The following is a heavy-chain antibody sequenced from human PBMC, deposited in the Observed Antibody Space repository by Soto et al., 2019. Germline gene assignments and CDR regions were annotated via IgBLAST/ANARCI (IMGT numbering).Heavy chain of an antibody. D-gene: IGHD3-22*01. J-gene: IGHJ6*02. V-gene: IGHV1-69*01. CDR3: ARPDEGGYSSNHHYYYALDV. CDR1: GGTFRSYS. CDR2: SFPIFDIT. Sequence: QVQLVQSGAEVKKPGSSVKVSCKASGGTFRSYSITWVRQAPVKGLDWMGGSFPIFDITNYAQKFQGRVTITADESTSTAYMELSSLGSDDTAVYYCARPDEGGYSSNHHYYYALDVWGQGTTVTV.